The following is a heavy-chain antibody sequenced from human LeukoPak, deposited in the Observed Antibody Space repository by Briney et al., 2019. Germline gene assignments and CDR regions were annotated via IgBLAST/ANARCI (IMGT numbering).Heavy chain of an antibody. V-gene: IGHV1-3*01. CDR3: AREMGVYDSSGYYSAEYFQH. D-gene: IGHD3-22*01. CDR1: GYTFTSYA. CDR2: INAGNGNT. J-gene: IGHJ1*01. Sequence: ASVKVSCKASGYTFTSYAMHWVRQAPGQRLEWMGWINAGNGNTKYSQKFQGRVTITRDTSASTAYMELSSLRSEDTAVYYCAREMGVYDSSGYYSAEYFQHWGQGTLVTVSS.